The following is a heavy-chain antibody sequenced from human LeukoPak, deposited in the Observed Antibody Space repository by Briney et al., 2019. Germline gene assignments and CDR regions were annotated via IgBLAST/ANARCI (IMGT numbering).Heavy chain of an antibody. V-gene: IGHV3-53*01. CDR1: GFTVSRNY. J-gene: IGHJ4*02. Sequence: GGSLRLSCAASGFTVSRNYMSWVRQAPGKGLEWVSVIYSGGRTYYADSVKGRFTVSRDNSKNTLYLQMSSLRAEDTAVYYCAKDESFYPSFLDYWGQGTLVTVSS. D-gene: IGHD3-10*01. CDR2: IYSGGRT. CDR3: AKDESFYPSFLDY.